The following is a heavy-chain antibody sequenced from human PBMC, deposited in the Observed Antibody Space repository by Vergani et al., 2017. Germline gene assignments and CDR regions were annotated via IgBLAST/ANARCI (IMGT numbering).Heavy chain of an antibody. Sequence: QVQLQQWGGGLLKPSETLSLTCVVNGGSFTSYHWTWIRQSPGEGLEWVGDIDHTGRPYYNPSLKSRLTMSVDKSRNQFSLTLNSVTATDTAIYFCARVNTETNGHLYYYYCMYVWGQGTAVTVS. J-gene: IGHJ6*02. D-gene: IGHD4-11*01. CDR2: IDHTGRP. CDR3: ARVNTETNGHLYYYYCMYV. V-gene: IGHV4-34*01. CDR1: GGSFTSYH.